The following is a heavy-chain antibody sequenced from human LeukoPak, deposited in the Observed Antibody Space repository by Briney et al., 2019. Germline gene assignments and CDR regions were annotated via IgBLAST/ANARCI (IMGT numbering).Heavy chain of an antibody. CDR1: GYTFTGYY. CDR2: INPNSGGT. Sequence: VASVKVSCKASGYTFTGYYMHWVRQAPGQGLEWMGWINPNSGGTNYEQKFQGRVTITTDESTSTAYMELSSLRSEDTAVYYCARSYYYDSSGLSGAFDIWGQGTMVTVSS. J-gene: IGHJ3*02. D-gene: IGHD3-22*01. CDR3: ARSYYYDSSGLSGAFDI. V-gene: IGHV1-2*02.